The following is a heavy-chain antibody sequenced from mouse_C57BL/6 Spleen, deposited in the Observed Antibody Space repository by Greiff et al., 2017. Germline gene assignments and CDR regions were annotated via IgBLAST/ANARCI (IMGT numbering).Heavy chain of an antibody. J-gene: IGHJ2*01. Sequence: QVQLQQPGAELVRPGSSVKLSCKASGYTFTSYWMDWVKQRPGQGLEWIGKIYPSDSDTHYNQKFKDKATLTVDKSYSTAYMQLSSLTSEDSAVYYGARWSADWGAYFDYWGQGTTLTVSS. V-gene: IGHV1-61*01. CDR3: ARWSADWGAYFDY. CDR2: IYPSDSDT. D-gene: IGHD4-1*01. CDR1: GYTFTSYW.